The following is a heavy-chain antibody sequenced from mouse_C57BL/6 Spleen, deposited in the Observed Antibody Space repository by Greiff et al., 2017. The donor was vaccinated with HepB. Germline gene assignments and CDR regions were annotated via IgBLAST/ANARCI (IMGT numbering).Heavy chain of an antibody. D-gene: IGHD6-1*01. Sequence: QVQLQQSGAELVRPGASVTLSCKASGYTFTDYEMHWVKQTPVHGLAWIGAIDPETGGTAYNQKFKGKAILTADKSSSTAYMELRSLTSEDSAVYYCTRGEDFPSPRLFDYWGQGTTLTVSS. CDR3: TRGEDFPSPRLFDY. J-gene: IGHJ2*01. CDR2: IDPETGGT. V-gene: IGHV1-15*01. CDR1: GYTFTDYE.